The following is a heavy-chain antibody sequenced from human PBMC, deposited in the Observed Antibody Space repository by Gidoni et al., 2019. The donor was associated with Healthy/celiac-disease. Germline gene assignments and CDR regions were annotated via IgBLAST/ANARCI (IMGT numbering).Heavy chain of an antibody. J-gene: IGHJ4*02. CDR1: GGSISSYY. Sequence: QVQLQESGPGLVKPSETLSLTCTGSGGSISSYYWSWIRQPPGKGLEWFWYIYYSGSTNYNPSLKSRVTISVDTSKNQFSLKLSSVTAADTAVYYCARDQDGDYEFDYWGQGTLVTVSS. D-gene: IGHD4-17*01. CDR3: ARDQDGDYEFDY. CDR2: IYYSGST. V-gene: IGHV4-59*01.